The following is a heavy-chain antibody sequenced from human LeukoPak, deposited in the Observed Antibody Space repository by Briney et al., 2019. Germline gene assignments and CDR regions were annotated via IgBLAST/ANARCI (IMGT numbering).Heavy chain of an antibody. CDR1: GGSISSYY. J-gene: IGHJ4*02. Sequence: SETLSLTCTVSGGSISSYYWSWIRQPPGKGLEWIGYIYYSGSTNYNPSLKSRVTISVDTSKNQFSLKLSSVTAADTAVYYCARELITFGGVIVGNYFDYWGQGTLVTVSS. CDR2: IYYSGST. CDR3: ARELITFGGVIVGNYFDY. D-gene: IGHD3-16*02. V-gene: IGHV4-59*01.